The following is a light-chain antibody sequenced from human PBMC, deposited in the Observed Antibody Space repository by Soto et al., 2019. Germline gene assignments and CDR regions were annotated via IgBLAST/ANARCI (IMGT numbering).Light chain of an antibody. J-gene: IGLJ3*02. CDR1: SNDIGAYNY. CDR2: DVS. Sequence: QSALTQPPSVSGSPGQSITFSCIGTSNDIGAYNYVSWYQQHPGKAPKLIIYDVSDRPSGVSNRFAGSKSGNTASLTISGLQAEDEADYYCSSYSDTTTPVVFGGGTKVTVL. V-gene: IGLV2-14*03. CDR3: SSYSDTTTPVV.